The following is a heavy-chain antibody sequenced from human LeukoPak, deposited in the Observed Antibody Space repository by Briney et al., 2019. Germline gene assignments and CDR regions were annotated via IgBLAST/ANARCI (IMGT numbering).Heavy chain of an antibody. J-gene: IGHJ6*03. Sequence: SETLSLTCAVYGGSFSGYYWSWIRQPPGKGLEWIGEINHSGSTNYNPSLKSRVTISVDTSKNQFSLKLSSVTAADTAVYYCANIDYYSSSSSFMDVWGKGTTVTVFS. CDR3: ANIDYYSSSSSFMDV. V-gene: IGHV4-34*01. D-gene: IGHD6-6*01. CDR2: INHSGST. CDR1: GGSFSGYY.